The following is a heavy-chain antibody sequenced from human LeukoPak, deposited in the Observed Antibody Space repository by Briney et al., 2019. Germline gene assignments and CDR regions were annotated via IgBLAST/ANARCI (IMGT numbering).Heavy chain of an antibody. Sequence: GGFLRLSCAASGFTFSVNHMNWVRQAPGKGLEWVSVIYIDGNTYYSDFVKGPFTISRDNSKRTVYLQMNSLKPEDTAVYYCARDPRAGYGHFDNWGQGTLVTVSS. CDR1: GFTFSVNH. CDR3: ARDPRAGYGHFDN. CDR2: IYIDGNT. D-gene: IGHD6-13*01. V-gene: IGHV3-66*02. J-gene: IGHJ4*02.